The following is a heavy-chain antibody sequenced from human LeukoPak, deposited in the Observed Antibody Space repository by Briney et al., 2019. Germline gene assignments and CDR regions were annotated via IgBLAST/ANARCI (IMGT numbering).Heavy chain of an antibody. Sequence: SDTLSLTCTVSGGSISSHSWGWIRQSPGKGLEWIGSIYYSGKTYYNPSVKSRVTMSVDTPKNQFSLRLRSVTAADTAVYYCARLFPATGTPYYYIMDVWGQGTTVTVSS. V-gene: IGHV4-39*07. CDR1: GGSISSHS. D-gene: IGHD6-13*01. J-gene: IGHJ6*02. CDR3: ARLFPATGTPYYYIMDV. CDR2: IYYSGKT.